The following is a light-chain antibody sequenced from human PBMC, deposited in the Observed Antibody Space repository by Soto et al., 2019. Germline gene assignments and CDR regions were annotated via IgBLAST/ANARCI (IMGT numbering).Light chain of an antibody. CDR3: QQYHSDPIT. V-gene: IGKV4-1*01. CDR2: WAS. Sequence: DFVMTQSPDSLAVSLGERATINCRSSQSVLSNSYNKNYLAWFRQKPGQPPKLLFYWASTRESGVPDRFSGSGSATDFTLTISSLQAEDVAVYYCQQYHSDPITFGQGTRLEIK. CDR1: QSVLSNSYNKNY. J-gene: IGKJ5*01.